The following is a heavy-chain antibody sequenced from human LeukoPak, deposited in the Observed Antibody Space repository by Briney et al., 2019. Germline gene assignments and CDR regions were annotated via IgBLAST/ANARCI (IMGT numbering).Heavy chain of an antibody. CDR1: GFTFGSYA. J-gene: IGHJ6*02. V-gene: IGHV3-23*01. Sequence: GGSLRLSCAASGFTFGSYAMSWVRQAPGKGLEWVSAISGSGVSTYYADSVKGRFTISRDNSKKTLFLQMNSLRADDTAVYYCARAPYCGGDCYLMDVWGQETTVTVPS. D-gene: IGHD2-21*02. CDR2: ISGSGVST. CDR3: ARAPYCGGDCYLMDV.